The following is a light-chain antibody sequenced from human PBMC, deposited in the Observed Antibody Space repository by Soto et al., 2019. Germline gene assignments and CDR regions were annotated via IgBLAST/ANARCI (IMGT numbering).Light chain of an antibody. V-gene: IGKV1-39*01. Sequence: DIQMTQSPSSLSASVGDRVTITCRASQSISSYLNWYQQKPGKAPKLLIYAASSLQSGVPSRFSGSGYGKDFTLTISSLQPEDVETYYCQQSYSTITFGQGTRLEIK. CDR2: AAS. J-gene: IGKJ5*01. CDR3: QQSYSTIT. CDR1: QSISSY.